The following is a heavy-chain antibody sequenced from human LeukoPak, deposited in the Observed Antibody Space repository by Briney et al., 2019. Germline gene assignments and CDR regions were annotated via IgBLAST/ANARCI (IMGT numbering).Heavy chain of an antibody. Sequence: GGSLRLSCAASGFTFSSYAMSWVRQAPGKGLEWVSAISGSGGSTYYADSVKGRFTISRDNSKNTLYLQMNSLRAEDTAVYYCAKDVALGLAWQQPLPGPNWGQGTLVTVSS. CDR2: ISGSGGST. D-gene: IGHD6-13*01. CDR1: GFTFSSYA. V-gene: IGHV3-23*01. J-gene: IGHJ4*02. CDR3: AKDVALGLAWQQPLPGPN.